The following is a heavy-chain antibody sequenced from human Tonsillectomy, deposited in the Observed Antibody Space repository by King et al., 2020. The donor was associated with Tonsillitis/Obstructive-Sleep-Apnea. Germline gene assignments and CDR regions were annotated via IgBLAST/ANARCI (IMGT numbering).Heavy chain of an antibody. Sequence: VQLQQWGAGLLKPSETLSLTCAVYGGSFSGYYWSWIRQPPGKGLEWIGEINHSGSTNYNPSLTSRVTISVDTSKNQFSLKVSSVTAADTAVYYCARRDYSTLYYYYYMDVWGEGTTVTVSS. D-gene: IGHD4-11*01. V-gene: IGHV4-34*01. CDR2: INHSGST. CDR1: GGSFSGYY. J-gene: IGHJ6*03. CDR3: ARRDYSTLYYYYYMDV.